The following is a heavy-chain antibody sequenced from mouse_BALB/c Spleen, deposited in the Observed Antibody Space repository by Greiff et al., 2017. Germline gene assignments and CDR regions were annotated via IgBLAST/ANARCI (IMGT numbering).Heavy chain of an antibody. V-gene: IGHV5-4*02. CDR2: ISDGGSYT. J-gene: IGHJ3*01. D-gene: IGHD1-1*01. CDR1: GFTFSDYY. CDR3: ARAWLRGTWFDY. Sequence: EVQVVESGGGLVKPGGSLKLSCAASGFTFSDYYMYWVRQTPEKRLEWVATISDGGSYTYYPDSVKGRFTISRDNAKNNLYLPMSSLKSEDTAMYYCARAWLRGTWFDYWGQGTLVTVSA.